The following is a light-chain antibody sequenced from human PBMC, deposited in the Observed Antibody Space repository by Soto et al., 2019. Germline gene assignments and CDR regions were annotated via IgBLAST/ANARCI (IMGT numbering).Light chain of an antibody. V-gene: IGLV2-14*01. Sequence: QSVLAQPASVSGSFGQSITISCSGPNTDLGVYGYVSWYQHQPGKAPKLLIYDVNNRPSGISDRFSGSKSCDTASLTISGLQAEDEADYFCFSKISGFVYGFGTGTKVTVL. CDR3: FSKISGFVYG. CDR1: NTDLGVYGY. CDR2: DVN. J-gene: IGLJ1*01.